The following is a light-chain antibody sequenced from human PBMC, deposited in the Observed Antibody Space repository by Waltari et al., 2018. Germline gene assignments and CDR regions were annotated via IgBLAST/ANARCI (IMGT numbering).Light chain of an antibody. J-gene: IGKJ5*01. CDR3: QQYNNWPPIT. CDR2: RAS. V-gene: IGKV3-15*01. Sequence: EVVMTQSPDTLSVSPGERATSSCRASQNVYTNLAWYQQSPGQPPRLLIFRASTRASGIPARFSGSGSGTEFTLTISSLQSEDSAVYYCQQYNNWPPITFGQGTRLEIK. CDR1: QNVYTN.